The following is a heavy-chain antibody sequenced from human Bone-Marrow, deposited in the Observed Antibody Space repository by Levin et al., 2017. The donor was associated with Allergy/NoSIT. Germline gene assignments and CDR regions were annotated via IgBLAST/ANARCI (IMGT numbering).Heavy chain of an antibody. Sequence: GESLKISCQASGYTFTTYAITWVRQAPGQGLEWMGWISGYNGDTKFAENLQGRVTMTIDTSTETSYMELRSLRTDDTAVYYCARSHCSSSNCLSQLDYWGQGTLVTVSS. CDR1: GYTFTTYA. CDR2: ISGYNGDT. V-gene: IGHV1-18*04. J-gene: IGHJ4*02. D-gene: IGHD6-13*01. CDR3: ARSHCSSSNCLSQLDY.